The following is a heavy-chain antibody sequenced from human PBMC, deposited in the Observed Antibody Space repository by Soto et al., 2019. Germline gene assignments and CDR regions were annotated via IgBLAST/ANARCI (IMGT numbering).Heavy chain of an antibody. CDR1: GFTFISYW. CDR3: ARGEMATDY. CDR2: IKQDGSEK. Sequence: PGGSLRLSCAASGFTFISYWMSWVRQAPGKGLEWVANIKQDGSEKYYVDSVKGRFTISRDNAKNSLYLQMNSLRAEDTAVYYCARGEMATDYWGQGTLVTVSS. J-gene: IGHJ4*02. V-gene: IGHV3-7*03. D-gene: IGHD5-12*01.